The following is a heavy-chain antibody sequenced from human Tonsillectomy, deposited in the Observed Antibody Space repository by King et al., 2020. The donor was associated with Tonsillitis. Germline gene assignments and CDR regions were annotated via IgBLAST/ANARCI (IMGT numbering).Heavy chain of an antibody. CDR3: AKDKGSSYYDNSRGSFDI. J-gene: IGHJ3*02. V-gene: IGHV3-21*01. D-gene: IGHD3-22*01. CDR2: ISSNSKYI. CDR1: GFPFNNFY. Sequence: DVQLVESGGGLVKPGGSLRLSCATSGFPFNNFYMNWVRQAPGKGLEWVSSISSNSKYIYYADSLKGRFTVSRDNAKSSLFLQMNSLTVEDTAVYYCAKDKGSSYYDNSRGSFDIWGQGTMVTVSS.